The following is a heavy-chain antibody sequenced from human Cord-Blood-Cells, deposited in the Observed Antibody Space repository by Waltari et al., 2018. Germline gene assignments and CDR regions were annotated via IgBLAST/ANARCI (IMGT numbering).Heavy chain of an antibody. CDR3: ARGKTSSSWFDY. D-gene: IGHD6-13*01. J-gene: IGHJ4*02. CDR1: GGSFSGYY. Sequence: QVQLQQRGAGLLKPSETLSLTCAVYGGSFSGYYWSWIRQPPGKVREWNGEINHSASTNYNPSLSSRVTISVDTSKNQFSLKLSSVTAADTAVYYCARGKTSSSWFDYWGQGTLVTVSS. V-gene: IGHV4-34*01. CDR2: INHSAST.